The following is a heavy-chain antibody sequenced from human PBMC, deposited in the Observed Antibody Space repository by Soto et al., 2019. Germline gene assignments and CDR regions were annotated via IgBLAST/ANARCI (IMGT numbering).Heavy chain of an antibody. Sequence: GESLKISCNGSEYSFTSYWISWVRQMPGKGLEWMGRIDPSDSYTNYSPSFQGHVTISADKSISTAYLQWSSLKASDTAMYYCARQDGSGSFFYYYGMDVWGQGTTVTVSS. CDR3: ARQDGSGSFFYYYGMDV. CDR1: EYSFTSYW. J-gene: IGHJ6*02. CDR2: IDPSDSYT. V-gene: IGHV5-10-1*01. D-gene: IGHD3-10*01.